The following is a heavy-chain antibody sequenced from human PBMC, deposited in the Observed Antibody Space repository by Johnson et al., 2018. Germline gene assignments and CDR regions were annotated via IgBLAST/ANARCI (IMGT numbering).Heavy chain of an antibody. D-gene: IGHD4-17*01. CDR2: IIPIFGTA. Sequence: QVQLVQSGAEVKKPGSSVKVSCKASGGTFSSYAISWVRQAPGQGLEWMGGIIPIFGTANYAQKFQGRVTITADESTSTAYMELSSLRSEATAVYYCARGMVEDYVDLGDALDIWGQGTMVTVSS. J-gene: IGHJ3*02. CDR3: ARGMVEDYVDLGDALDI. V-gene: IGHV1-69*12. CDR1: GGTFSSYA.